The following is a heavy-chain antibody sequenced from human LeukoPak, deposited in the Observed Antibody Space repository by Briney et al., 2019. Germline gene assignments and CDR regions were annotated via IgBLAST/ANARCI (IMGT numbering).Heavy chain of an antibody. J-gene: IGHJ3*02. CDR2: IYYSGST. CDR1: GGSISSYY. D-gene: IGHD3-22*01. CDR3: ARDRSYYDSSGYYYVGSFDI. Sequence: SETLSLTXTVSGGSISSYYWSWIRQPPGKGLEWIGYIYYSGSTNYNPSLKSRVTISVDTSKNQFSLKLSSVTAADTAVYYCARDRSYYDSSGYYYVGSFDIWGQGTMVTVSS. V-gene: IGHV4-59*01.